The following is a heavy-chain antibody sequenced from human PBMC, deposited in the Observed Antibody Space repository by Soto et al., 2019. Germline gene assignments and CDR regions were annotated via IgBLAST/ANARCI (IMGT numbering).Heavy chain of an antibody. Sequence: GGSLRLSCAASGFTFSSYAMSWVRQAPGKGLEWVSAISGSGGSTYYADSVKGRFTISRDNSKNTLYLQMNSLRAEDTAVYYCAKGNPRLRFLEWSLGAFDIWGQGPMVTVSS. V-gene: IGHV3-23*01. J-gene: IGHJ3*02. CDR3: AKGNPRLRFLEWSLGAFDI. CDR1: GFTFSSYA. D-gene: IGHD3-3*01. CDR2: ISGSGGST.